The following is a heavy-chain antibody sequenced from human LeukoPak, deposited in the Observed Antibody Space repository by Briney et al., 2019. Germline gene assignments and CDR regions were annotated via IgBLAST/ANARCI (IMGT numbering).Heavy chain of an antibody. Sequence: GGSLRLSCAASGFTFSSYGMHWVRQAPGKGLEWVAVISYDGSSKYYADSVKGRFTISRDNSKNTLYLQMNSLRAEDTAVYYCAKGRSGIYYYGMDVWGQGTTVTVSS. D-gene: IGHD3-10*01. V-gene: IGHV3-30*18. CDR1: GFTFSSYG. J-gene: IGHJ6*02. CDR3: AKGRSGIYYYGMDV. CDR2: ISYDGSSK.